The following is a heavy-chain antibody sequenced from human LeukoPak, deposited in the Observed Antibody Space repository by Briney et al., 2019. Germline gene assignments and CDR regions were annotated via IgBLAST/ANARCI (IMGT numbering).Heavy chain of an antibody. CDR2: INHSGST. V-gene: IGHV4-34*01. D-gene: IGHD6-6*01. J-gene: IGHJ4*02. CDR1: GGSFSGYY. CDR3: ARDRSVGVLPAPPFDF. Sequence: SETLSLTCAVYGGSFSGYYWSWIRQPPGKGLEWIGDINHSGSTNYNPSLKSRVTISVDTSKNQFSLTLTSVTAADTAVYYCARDRSVGVLPAPPFDFWGQGTLVTVSS.